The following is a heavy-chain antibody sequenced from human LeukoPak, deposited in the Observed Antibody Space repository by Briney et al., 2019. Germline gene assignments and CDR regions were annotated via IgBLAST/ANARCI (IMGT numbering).Heavy chain of an antibody. Sequence: PGGSLRLSCAASGFTFSNYAMSWVRQAPGKGLEWVSYISSSGSTIYYADSVKGRFTISRDNAKNSLYLQMNSLRAEDTVVYYCARGLEVGYGDYFDYWGQGTLVTVSS. V-gene: IGHV3-48*03. J-gene: IGHJ4*02. D-gene: IGHD4-17*01. CDR3: ARGLEVGYGDYFDY. CDR1: GFTFSNYA. CDR2: ISSSGSTI.